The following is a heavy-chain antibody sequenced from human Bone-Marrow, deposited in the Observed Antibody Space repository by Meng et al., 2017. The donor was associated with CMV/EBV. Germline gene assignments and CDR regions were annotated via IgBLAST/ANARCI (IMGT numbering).Heavy chain of an antibody. CDR1: GFTFSSYA. D-gene: IGHD3-22*01. Sequence: GGSLRLSCAASGFTFSSYAMHWVRQAPGKGLEWVAVISYDGSNKYYADSVKGRFTISRDNSKNTLYLQMNSLRAEDTAVYYCAKWGHYYDSSYDYWGQGTLVTVSS. CDR3: AKWGHYYDSSYDY. CDR2: ISYDGSNK. V-gene: IGHV3-30-3*02. J-gene: IGHJ4*02.